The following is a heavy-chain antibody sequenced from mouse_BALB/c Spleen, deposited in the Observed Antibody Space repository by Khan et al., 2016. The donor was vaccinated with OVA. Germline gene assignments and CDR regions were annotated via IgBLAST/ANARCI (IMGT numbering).Heavy chain of an antibody. CDR1: AYSITSGYA. D-gene: IGHD1-1*01. V-gene: IGHV3-2*02. CDR2: ISYSGVT. J-gene: IGHJ2*01. CDR3: ARGNYFGYYFDY. Sequence: EVQLQESGPGPVKPSQSLSLTCTVTAYSITSGYAWNWIRQFPGNKLEWMGYISYSGVTSYTPSLKSRISITRDTSKNQFFLQLNSVTTEDTATYYCARGNYFGYYFDYWGQGTTLTVSS.